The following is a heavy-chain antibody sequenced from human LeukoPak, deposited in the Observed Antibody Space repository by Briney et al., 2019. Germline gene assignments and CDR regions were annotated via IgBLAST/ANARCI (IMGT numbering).Heavy chain of an antibody. CDR2: IWYDGSNK. J-gene: IGHJ6*02. Sequence: GRSLRLSCAASGFTFSSYGMHWVRQAPGKGLEWVAVIWYDGSNKYYADSVKGRFTISRDNSKNTLYLQMNSLRAEDTAVYYCARDGPIQLWARGYYGMDVWGQGTTVTVSS. D-gene: IGHD5-18*01. CDR1: GFTFSSYG. CDR3: ARDGPIQLWARGYYGMDV. V-gene: IGHV3-33*01.